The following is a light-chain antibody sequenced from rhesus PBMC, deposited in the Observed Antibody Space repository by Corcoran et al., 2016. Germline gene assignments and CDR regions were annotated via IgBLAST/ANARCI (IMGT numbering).Light chain of an antibody. V-gene: IGKV1-44*02. Sequence: DIQMTQSPSSLSASVGDRVTITCRASQTISSYLAWYQQKTGKVHKLLNYAASSLERGVPSRFSGSGSGTEFTLTISSQQPEDFATYYCQQHNSHPPTFGQGTKVEIK. CDR2: AAS. CDR3: QQHNSHPPT. J-gene: IGKJ1*01. CDR1: QTISSY.